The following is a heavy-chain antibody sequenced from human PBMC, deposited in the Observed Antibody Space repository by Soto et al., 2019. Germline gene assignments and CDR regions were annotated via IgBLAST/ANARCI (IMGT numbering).Heavy chain of an antibody. D-gene: IGHD6-13*01. CDR3: ASSEEYSGSHDAFDI. CDR1: GFTFSSYA. Sequence: GGSLRLSCAASGFTFSSYAMSWVRQAPGKGLEWVSAISGSGGSTYYAASVKGRFTITRDNSKNTQYLQMNSLRAEAAALYCCASSEEYSGSHDAFDIWGQGTMVTVSS. CDR2: ISGSGGST. V-gene: IGHV3-23*01. J-gene: IGHJ3*02.